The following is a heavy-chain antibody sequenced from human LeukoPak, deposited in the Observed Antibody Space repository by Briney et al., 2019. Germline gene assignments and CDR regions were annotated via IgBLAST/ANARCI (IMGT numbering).Heavy chain of an antibody. CDR3: ARDGDCSGGSCYLNWFDP. D-gene: IGHD2-15*01. Sequence: SETPSLTCTVSGYSISSGYYWAWIRQPPGKGLEWIGSIYYSGNTYYNASLKSQVSISIDTSKNQFSLKLTSVTAADTAVYYCARDGDCSGGSCYLNWFDPWGQGTLVTVSS. J-gene: IGHJ5*02. CDR1: GYSISSGYY. V-gene: IGHV4-38-2*02. CDR2: IYYSGNT.